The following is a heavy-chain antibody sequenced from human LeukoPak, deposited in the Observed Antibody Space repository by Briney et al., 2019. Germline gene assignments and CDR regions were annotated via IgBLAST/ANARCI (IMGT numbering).Heavy chain of an antibody. D-gene: IGHD3-10*01. CDR2: ISYDGSNK. Sequence: GGSLRPSCAASGFTFRSYAMHWVRQAPGKGLEWVAAISYDGSNKYYEDSVKGRFTISRDNSKNTLYLEMNSLRAEDTAVYYCAKEDPTYYFDYWGQGTLVTVSS. CDR3: AKEDPTYYFDY. J-gene: IGHJ4*02. V-gene: IGHV3-33*06. CDR1: GFTFRSYA.